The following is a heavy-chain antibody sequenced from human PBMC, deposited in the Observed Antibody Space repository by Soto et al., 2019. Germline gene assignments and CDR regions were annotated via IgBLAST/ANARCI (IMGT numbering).Heavy chain of an antibody. CDR2: ISSSSSHI. CDR1: GFTFSSYS. V-gene: IGHV3-21*01. D-gene: IGHD3-22*01. Sequence: GGSLRLSCAASGFTFSSYSMNWVRQAPGKGPEWVSSISSSSSHIYYADSVKGRFTISRDNAKNSLYLQMNSLRAEDTAVYYCARDRDDSSGSHFDYWGQGTLVTVSS. CDR3: ARDRDDSSGSHFDY. J-gene: IGHJ4*02.